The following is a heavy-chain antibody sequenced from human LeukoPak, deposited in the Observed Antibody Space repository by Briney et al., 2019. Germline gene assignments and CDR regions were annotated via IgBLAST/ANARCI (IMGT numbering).Heavy chain of an antibody. V-gene: IGHV3-23*01. J-gene: IGHJ4*02. CDR1: GFTFSSHA. Sequence: GGSLRLSCAASGFTFSSHAMAWVRQAPGKGQEWVSAIGGRGGSTYYADSVKGRFTISRDNSKNTVYLQMNSLRAEDTAVYYCARDPGVVAFHYFDFWGQGTLVTVSS. D-gene: IGHD3-3*01. CDR3: ARDPGVVAFHYFDF. CDR2: IGGRGGST.